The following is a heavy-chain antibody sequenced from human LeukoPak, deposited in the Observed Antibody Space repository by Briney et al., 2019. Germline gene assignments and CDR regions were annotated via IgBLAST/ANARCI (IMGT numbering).Heavy chain of an antibody. Sequence: VASVKVSCTASGYTFTSYGISWVRQAPGQGLEWMGWINAYNDNTNYAQKFQGRVTMTTDTSTSTAYMELRSLRSDDTAVFYCARAGGSYSPSDYWGQGTLVTVSS. CDR1: GYTFTSYG. CDR3: ARAGGSYSPSDY. J-gene: IGHJ4*02. V-gene: IGHV1-18*01. D-gene: IGHD2-21*01. CDR2: INAYNDNT.